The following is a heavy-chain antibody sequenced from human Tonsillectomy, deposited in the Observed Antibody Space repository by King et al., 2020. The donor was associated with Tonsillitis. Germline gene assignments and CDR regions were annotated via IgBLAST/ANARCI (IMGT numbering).Heavy chain of an antibody. V-gene: IGHV3-21*01. J-gene: IGHJ6*02. CDR1: GFTFSSYG. CDR2: LSSSSSYI. D-gene: IGHD3-10*01. CDR3: AREGLWFGEGDYYYYGMDV. Sequence: VQLVESGGGLVKPGGSLRLSCAASGFTFSSYGMNWVRQAPGKGLEWVSSLSSSSSYIYYADSVKGRFTISRDNAKNSLYRQMSSLRAEDTAVYYCAREGLWFGEGDYYYYGMDVWGPGTTVTVSS.